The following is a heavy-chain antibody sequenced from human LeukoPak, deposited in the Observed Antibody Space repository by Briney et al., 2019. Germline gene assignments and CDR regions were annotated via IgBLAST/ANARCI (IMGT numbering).Heavy chain of an antibody. V-gene: IGHV3-30*19. D-gene: IGHD5-24*01. CDR2: ISYDGSNK. J-gene: IGHJ6*02. CDR1: GFTFSNYG. Sequence: GRSLRLSCAASGFTFSNYGMHWVRQAPGKGLEWVAVISYDGSNKYHADSVKGRFTISRDNSKNTLYLQMNSLRAEDTAVYYCARDGYNSLDVWGQGTTVTVSS. CDR3: ARDGYNSLDV.